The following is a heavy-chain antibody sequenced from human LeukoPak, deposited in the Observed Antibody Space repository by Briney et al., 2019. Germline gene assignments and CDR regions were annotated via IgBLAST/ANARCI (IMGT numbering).Heavy chain of an antibody. V-gene: IGHV3-30*02. Sequence: GGSLRLSCAASGFIFSTFGMHWVRQAPGKGLEWVAFIHGGGRNKFYAESVKGRFTISRDNSKNSLYLQMNSLRAEDTALYYCAKQMVERPHYYCMDVLGKGTTVTVCS. J-gene: IGHJ6*03. CDR1: GFIFSTFG. D-gene: IGHD2-15*01. CDR3: AKQMVERPHYYCMDV. CDR2: IHGGGRNK.